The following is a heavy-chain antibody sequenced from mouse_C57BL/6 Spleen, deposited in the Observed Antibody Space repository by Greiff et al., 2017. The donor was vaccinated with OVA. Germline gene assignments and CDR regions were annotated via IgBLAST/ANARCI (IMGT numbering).Heavy chain of an antibody. J-gene: IGHJ3*01. CDR1: GYTFTSYW. CDR3: ASSKVRRGAWFAY. Sequence: QVQLKQPGAELVMPGASVKLSCKASGYTFTSYWMHWVKQRPGQGLEWIGELDPSASYTNYNPNFTGKSTLTVDKSSSTAYMQLSSLTSEDSAVYYCASSKVRRGAWFAYWGQGTLVTVSA. CDR2: LDPSASYT. D-gene: IGHD2-14*01. V-gene: IGHV1-69*01.